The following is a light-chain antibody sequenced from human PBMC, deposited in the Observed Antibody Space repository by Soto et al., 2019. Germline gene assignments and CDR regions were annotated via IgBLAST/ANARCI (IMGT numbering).Light chain of an antibody. CDR3: PQRSDWPWT. V-gene: IGKV3-11*01. CDR2: DAS. Sequence: EIVLTQSPATLSLSPGERATLSCRASQSVDNFLAWYQQKPGQAPRLLIYDASNRETGIPARFSGSGSGTDLTLIISSLEPEDFAVYFCPQRSDWPWTFGQGTKVEI. J-gene: IGKJ1*01. CDR1: QSVDNF.